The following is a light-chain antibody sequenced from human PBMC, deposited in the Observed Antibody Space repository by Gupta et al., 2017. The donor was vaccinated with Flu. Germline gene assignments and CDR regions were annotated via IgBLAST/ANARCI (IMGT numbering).Light chain of an antibody. CDR2: RVS. Sequence: VTLGQPASSSCRSSQSLVDSAGNTYLNWFHQRPGQSPRRLIYRVSNRDSGVPDRFSGSGSGTDFTLKINRVEAEDVGVYYCRQSTHWPRTFGQGTKLEIK. CDR3: RQSTHWPRT. V-gene: IGKV2-30*01. CDR1: QSLVDSAGNTY. J-gene: IGKJ2*01.